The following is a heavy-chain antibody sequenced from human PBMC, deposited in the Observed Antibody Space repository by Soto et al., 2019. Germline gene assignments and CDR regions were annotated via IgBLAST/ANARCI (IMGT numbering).Heavy chain of an antibody. V-gene: IGHV4-34*01. D-gene: IGHD2-15*01. CDR3: ARAVGVNIVVVVAAIDYYYYYMDV. Sequence: SETLSLTCAVYGGSFSGYYWSWIRQPPGKGLEWIGEINHSGSTNYNPSLKSRVTISVDTSKNQFSLKLSSVTAADTAVYYCARAVGVNIVVVVAAIDYYYYYMDVWGKGTTVTVSS. CDR2: INHSGST. J-gene: IGHJ6*03. CDR1: GGSFSGYY.